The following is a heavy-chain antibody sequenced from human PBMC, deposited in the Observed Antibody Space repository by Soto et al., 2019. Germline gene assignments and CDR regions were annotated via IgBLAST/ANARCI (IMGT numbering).Heavy chain of an antibody. CDR1: GFTFSSYS. D-gene: IGHD6-19*01. Sequence: EVQLVESGGGLVKPGGSLRLSCAASGFTFSSYSMNWVRQAPGKGLEWVSSISSSSSYIYYADSVKGRFTISRDNAKNSLYLQMNSLRAEDTAVYYCARDRWDSSGRQVPFDYWGQGTLVTVSS. CDR3: ARDRWDSSGRQVPFDY. CDR2: ISSSSSYI. V-gene: IGHV3-21*01. J-gene: IGHJ4*02.